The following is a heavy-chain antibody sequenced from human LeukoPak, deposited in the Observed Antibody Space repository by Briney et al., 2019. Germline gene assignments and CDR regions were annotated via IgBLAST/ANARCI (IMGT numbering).Heavy chain of an antibody. J-gene: IGHJ4*02. D-gene: IGHD2-15*01. CDR1: GYIFAIYW. CDR2: IYPGDSDT. V-gene: IGHV5-51*01. Sequence: GESLKIPCKGSGYIFAIYWIGWVRQMPGKGLEWMGIIYPGDSDTTYSPSFQGQVTISADKSISTAYLQWSSLKASDTAMYYCARQRCSGGACYSDYWGQGTLVTVSS. CDR3: ARQRCSGGACYSDY.